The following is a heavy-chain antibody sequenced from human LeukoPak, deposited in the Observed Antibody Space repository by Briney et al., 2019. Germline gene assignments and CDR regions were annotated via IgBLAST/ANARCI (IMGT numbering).Heavy chain of an antibody. J-gene: IGHJ4*02. D-gene: IGHD2-2*01. CDR1: GFTFSNYW. V-gene: IGHV3-74*01. CDR3: ARDQGSISRGIDY. Sequence: GGSLRLSCAGSGFTFSNYWMHWVRQAPGKGLVWVSRIYSDGNTTNYADSVKGRFTISRDNAKNTLYLQMNSLRAEDTAVYYCARDQGSISRGIDYWGQGTLVTVSS. CDR2: IYSDGNTT.